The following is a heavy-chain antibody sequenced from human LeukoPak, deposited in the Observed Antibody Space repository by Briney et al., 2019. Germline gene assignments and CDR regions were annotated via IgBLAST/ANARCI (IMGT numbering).Heavy chain of an antibody. D-gene: IGHD3-10*01. Sequence: GGSLRLSCAASGFTFSSYSMNWVRKAPGKGLEWVSSISSSSSYIYYADSVKGRFTISRDNAKNSLYLQMNSLRAEDTAVYYCAREALGYGSGSYWSMSYWGQGTLVTVPS. V-gene: IGHV3-21*01. CDR3: AREALGYGSGSYWSMSY. J-gene: IGHJ4*02. CDR2: ISSSSSYI. CDR1: GFTFSSYS.